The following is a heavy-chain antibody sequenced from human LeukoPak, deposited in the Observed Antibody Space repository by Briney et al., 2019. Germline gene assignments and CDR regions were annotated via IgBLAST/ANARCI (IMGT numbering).Heavy chain of an antibody. J-gene: IGHJ4*02. Sequence: PGGSLRLSCVASGFTFSSYGMHWVRQAPGKGLEWGAVISYDGSNKYYADSVKGRFTISRDNSKNTLYLHMNSLRAEDTAVYSCAKDNIQLWFFDYWGQGTLVTVSS. CDR1: GFTFSSYG. V-gene: IGHV3-30*18. CDR2: ISYDGSNK. D-gene: IGHD5-18*01. CDR3: AKDNIQLWFFDY.